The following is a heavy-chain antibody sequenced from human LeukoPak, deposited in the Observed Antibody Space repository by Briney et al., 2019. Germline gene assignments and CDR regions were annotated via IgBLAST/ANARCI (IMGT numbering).Heavy chain of an antibody. D-gene: IGHD4-23*01. CDR1: GFTFSSYG. J-gene: IGHJ4*02. V-gene: IGHV3-30*02. Sequence: GGSLRLSCAASGFTFSSYGMHWVRQAPGKELEWVAFIRRDGRDEDYAASVKGRFTVSRDNSRNTLYLQMNGLRPEDTALYYCAKDRDGGNFFFDYWGQGTLATVSS. CDR3: AKDRDGGNFFFDY. CDR2: IRRDGRDE.